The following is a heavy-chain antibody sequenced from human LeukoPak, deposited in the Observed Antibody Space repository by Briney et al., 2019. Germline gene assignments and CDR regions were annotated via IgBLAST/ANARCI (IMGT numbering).Heavy chain of an antibody. J-gene: IGHJ6*03. Sequence: GGSLRLSCAASGFTFSSYAMHWVRQAPGQGLEWMGWINPNSGGTNYAQKLQGRVTMTTDTSTSTAYMELRSLRSDDTAVYYCARVVTAIYYYYYMDVWGKGTTVTVSS. D-gene: IGHD2-21*02. V-gene: IGHV1-18*01. CDR3: ARVVTAIYYYYYMDV. CDR1: GFTFSSYA. CDR2: INPNSGGT.